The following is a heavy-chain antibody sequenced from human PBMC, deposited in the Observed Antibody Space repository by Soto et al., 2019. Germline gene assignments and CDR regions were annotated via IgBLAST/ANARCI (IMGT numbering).Heavy chain of an antibody. J-gene: IGHJ4*02. CDR3: ARHAGGYPLFYFDY. CDR1: GGSISSSSYY. V-gene: IGHV4-39*01. CDR2: IYYSGST. Sequence: SETLSLTCTVSGGSISSSSYYLGWIRQPPGKGLEWIGSIYYSGSTYYNPSLKSRVTISVDTSKNQFSLKLSSVTAADTAVYYCARHAGGYPLFYFDYWGQGTLVTVSS. D-gene: IGHD2-15*01.